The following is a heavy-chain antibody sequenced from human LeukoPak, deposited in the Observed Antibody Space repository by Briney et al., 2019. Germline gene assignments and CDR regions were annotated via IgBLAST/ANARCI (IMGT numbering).Heavy chain of an antibody. J-gene: IGHJ4*02. CDR2: ISYDGSNK. CDR3: AKDYLIAVAGTFEY. V-gene: IGHV3-30*18. D-gene: IGHD6-19*01. CDR1: GFTFSSDG. Sequence: PGRSLRLSCAASGFTFSSDGMHCVRQAPGKGLEWVAVISYDGSNKYYADSVKGRFTISRDNSKNTLYLQMNSLRAEDTAVYYCAKDYLIAVAGTFEYWGQGTLVTVSS.